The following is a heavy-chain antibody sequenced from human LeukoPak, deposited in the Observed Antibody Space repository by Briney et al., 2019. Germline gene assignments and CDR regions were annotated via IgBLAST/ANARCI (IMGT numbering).Heavy chain of an antibody. J-gene: IGHJ4*02. Sequence: ASVKVSCKASGYTFTSYGISWVRQAPGQGLEWMGWISAYNGNTNYAQKLQGRVTMTTDTSTSTAYMELRSLRSDDTAVYYCARDDPYYGSSGYLDYWGQGTLVTVSS. V-gene: IGHV1-18*01. D-gene: IGHD6-19*01. CDR2: ISAYNGNT. CDR3: ARDDPYYGSSGYLDY. CDR1: GYTFTSYG.